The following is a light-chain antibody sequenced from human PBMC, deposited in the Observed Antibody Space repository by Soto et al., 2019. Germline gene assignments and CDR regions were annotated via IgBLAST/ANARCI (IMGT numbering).Light chain of an antibody. CDR3: ETWDSNTRV. CDR2: LESSGSY. V-gene: IGLV4-60*03. J-gene: IGLJ3*02. CDR1: SGHSSYI. Sequence: QSALTQSSSASASLGSSVKLTCTLSSGHSSYIIAWHQQQPGKAPRYLMKLESSGSYNKGSGVPDRFSGSSSGADRYLTISNLQSEDEADYYCETWDSNTRVFGGGTKLTVL.